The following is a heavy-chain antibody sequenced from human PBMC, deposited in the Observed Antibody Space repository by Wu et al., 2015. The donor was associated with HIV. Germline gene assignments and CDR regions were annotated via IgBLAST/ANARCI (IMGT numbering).Heavy chain of an antibody. Sequence: QVQLVQSGAEVKKPGASVKVSCKASGYTFTGYYMHWVRQAPGQGLEWMGRIIPIFGTANYAQKFQGRVTITADESTSTAYMELSSLRSEDTAVYYCASPDSSGYYYLGYWGQGTLVTVSS. J-gene: IGHJ4*02. CDR3: ASPDSSGYYYLGY. CDR1: GYTFTGYY. CDR2: IIPIFGTA. D-gene: IGHD3-22*01. V-gene: IGHV1-69*18.